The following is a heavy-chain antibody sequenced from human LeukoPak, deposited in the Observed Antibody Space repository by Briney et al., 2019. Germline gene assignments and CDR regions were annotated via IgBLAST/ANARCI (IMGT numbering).Heavy chain of an antibody. CDR3: AKDKADDYYDSSGRGFDY. V-gene: IGHV3-74*01. CDR2: INSDGSTT. CDR1: DFTFNNYW. Sequence: GGSLRLSCAASDFTFNNYWMYWVRQAPGRRLVWVSRINSDGSTTAYADSVKGRFTISRDNTKNTLYLQMNSLRAEDTALYYCAKDKADDYYDSSGRGFDYWGQGTLVTVSS. D-gene: IGHD3-22*01. J-gene: IGHJ4*02.